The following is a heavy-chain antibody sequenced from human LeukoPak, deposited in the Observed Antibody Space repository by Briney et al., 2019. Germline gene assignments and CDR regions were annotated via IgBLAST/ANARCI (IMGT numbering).Heavy chain of an antibody. CDR1: GGSFSGYY. CDR2: INHSGST. V-gene: IGHV4-34*01. CDR3: ARVNVGVVVAATIYYYYYYMDV. J-gene: IGHJ6*03. Sequence: PSETLSLTCAVYGGSFSGYYWSWIRQPPGKGLEWIGEINHSGSTNYNPSLKSRVTISVDTSKNQFSLKLSSVTAADTAVYYCARVNVGVVVAATIYYYYYYMDVWGKGTTVTVSS. D-gene: IGHD2-15*01.